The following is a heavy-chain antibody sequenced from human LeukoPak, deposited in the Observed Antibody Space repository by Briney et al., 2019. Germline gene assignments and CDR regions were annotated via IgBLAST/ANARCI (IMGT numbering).Heavy chain of an antibody. Sequence: SGPTLVNPTQALTLTCAFSGFSLSTSGAGVGWIRQPRGNALGWRAVIDWNDDKHYSPSMKSRVIITKDSSKNQVVLTLTNMEPLDTATYCCPHFSSKPNCFDPWGQGTLVTVSS. CDR1: GFSLSTSGAG. V-gene: IGHV2-5*01. D-gene: IGHD6-13*01. CDR3: PHFSSKPNCFDP. CDR2: IDWNDDK. J-gene: IGHJ5*02.